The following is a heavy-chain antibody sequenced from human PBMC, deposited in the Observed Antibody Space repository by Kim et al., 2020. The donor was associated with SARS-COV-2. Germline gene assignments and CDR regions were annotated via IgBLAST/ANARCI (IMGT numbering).Heavy chain of an antibody. D-gene: IGHD3-3*01. J-gene: IGHJ5*01. CDR1: GFSLTSSGVG. V-gene: IGHV2-5*02. Sequence: SGPTLVNPRQTLTLTCTFSGFSLTSSGVGVGWLRQPPGKTLEWLAVIYGDDTKRYSPSLKNRLTISKDMSTSQVVLTLSSVAPVDTGPFYCAHRRKSGWF. CDR3: AHRRKSGWF. CDR2: IYGDDTK.